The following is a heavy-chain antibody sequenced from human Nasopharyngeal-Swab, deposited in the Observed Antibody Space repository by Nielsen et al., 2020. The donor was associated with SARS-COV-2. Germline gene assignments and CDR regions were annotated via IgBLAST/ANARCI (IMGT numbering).Heavy chain of an antibody. CDR1: GYSFTSYW. CDR2: IYPGDSDT. CDR3: ARRGRYSSSSLYGMDV. Sequence: GGSLRLSCKGSGYSFTSYWIGWVRQMPGKGLEWMGIIYPGDSDTRYSPSLQGQVTISADKSISTAYLQWSSLKASDTAMYYCARRGRYSSSSLYGMDVWGQGTTVTVSS. V-gene: IGHV5-51*01. J-gene: IGHJ6*02. D-gene: IGHD6-6*01.